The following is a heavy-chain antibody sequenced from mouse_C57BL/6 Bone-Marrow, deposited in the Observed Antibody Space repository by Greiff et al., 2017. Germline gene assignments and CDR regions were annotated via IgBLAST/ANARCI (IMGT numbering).Heavy chain of an antibody. CDR3: AREGRWFAF. CDR1: GYTFTSYG. CDR2: IYPRSGNT. J-gene: IGHJ3*01. D-gene: IGHD3-3*01. Sequence: QVQLQQSGAELARPGASVKLSCKASGYTFTSYGISWVKQRTGQGLEWIGEIYPRSGNTYYNEKFKGKATLAADKSSSAAYMGLRSLASDDSSFSVCAREGRWFAFWGQGTLVTVSA. V-gene: IGHV1-81*01.